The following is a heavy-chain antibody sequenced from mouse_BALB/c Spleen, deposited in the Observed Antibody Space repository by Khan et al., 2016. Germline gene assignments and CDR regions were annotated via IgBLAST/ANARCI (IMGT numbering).Heavy chain of an antibody. CDR1: GYTFTNYG. J-gene: IGHJ4*01. CDR2: INTYTGEP. CDR3: ARGPMNYYAMDY. Sequence: QIQLVQSGPELKKPGETVKISCKASGYTFTNYGMNWVKQAPGKGLKWMGWINTYTGEPTYDDDFKGRFAFSLETSASTAYLQRNNLKNEDTATXFCARGPMNYYAMDYWGQGTSVTVSS. V-gene: IGHV9-3-1*01. D-gene: IGHD2-3*01.